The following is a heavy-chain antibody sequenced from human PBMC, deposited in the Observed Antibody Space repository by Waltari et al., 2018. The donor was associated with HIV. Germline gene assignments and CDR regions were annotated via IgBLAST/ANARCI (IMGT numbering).Heavy chain of an antibody. CDR1: GFTDRAYP. Sequence: VKLVESGGGMVKPGGSLRLPCTASGFTDRAYPTTRARQAPGKGLEWISSISSGSSYIYYADSLEGRFTISRDSAKNSLFLQMHSLRVEDTAVYYCAIEYSSSLANYWGQGTLVTVSS. J-gene: IGHJ4*02. D-gene: IGHD6-6*01. CDR3: AIEYSSSLANY. CDR2: ISSGSSYI. V-gene: IGHV3-21*02.